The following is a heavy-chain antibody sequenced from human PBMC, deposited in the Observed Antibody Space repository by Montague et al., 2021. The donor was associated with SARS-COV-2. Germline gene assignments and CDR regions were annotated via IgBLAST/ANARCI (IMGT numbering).Heavy chain of an antibody. Sequence: SETLSLTCAVSGGSITSDNWWTWVRQSPGKGLEWIGEIYHSGTTNYNPSPQSRPTISIDKSRNHLSLYLTSVTAADTAIYYCALPLGGARFDPWGQGILVTVSS. CDR3: ALPLGGARFDP. D-gene: IGHD3-16*01. V-gene: IGHV4-4*02. J-gene: IGHJ5*02. CDR1: GGSITSDNW. CDR2: IYHSGTT.